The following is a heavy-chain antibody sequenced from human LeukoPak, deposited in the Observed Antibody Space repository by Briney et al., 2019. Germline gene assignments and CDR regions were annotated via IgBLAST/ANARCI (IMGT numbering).Heavy chain of an antibody. J-gene: IGHJ4*02. Sequence: SETLSLTCTVSGGSIRSSYYYWGWIRQPPGKGLEWIGSIYDSGSTYYNPSLKSRVTISVDTSKNQFSLKLNSVTAADTAVYYCAVIPGYSSGWYEYWGQGTLVTVSS. CDR1: GGSIRSSYYY. CDR3: AVIPGYSSGWYEY. D-gene: IGHD6-19*01. V-gene: IGHV4-39*01. CDR2: IYDSGST.